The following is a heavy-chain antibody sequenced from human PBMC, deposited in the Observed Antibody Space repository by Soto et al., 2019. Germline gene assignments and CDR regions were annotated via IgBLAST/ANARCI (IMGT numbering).Heavy chain of an antibody. J-gene: IGHJ5*02. CDR3: ARTRAVWFDP. V-gene: IGHV4-39*01. D-gene: IGHD6-19*01. CDR1: GGSISSSSYY. CDR2: IYYRGST. Sequence: QLQLQESGPGLVKPSETLSLTCTVSGGSISSSSYYWGWIRQPPGKGLEWIGRIYYRGSTYYNPSLKSRVTTSVDPSKNQFSLKLRSVTAADTAVYYCARTRAVWFDPWGQGTLVTVSS.